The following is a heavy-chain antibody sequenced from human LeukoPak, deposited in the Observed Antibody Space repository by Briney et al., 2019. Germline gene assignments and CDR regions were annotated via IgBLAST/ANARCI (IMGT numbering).Heavy chain of an antibody. CDR3: ARGAITMIVVVMNNWFDP. V-gene: IGHV1-2*02. Sequence: ASVKVSCTASGYTFTGYYMHWVRQAPGQGLEWMGWINPNSGGTNYAQKFQGRVTMTRDTSISTAYMELSRLRSDDTAVYYCARGAITMIVVVMNNWFDPWGQGTVAPVSS. CDR2: INPNSGGT. CDR1: GYTFTGYY. J-gene: IGHJ5*02. D-gene: IGHD3-22*01.